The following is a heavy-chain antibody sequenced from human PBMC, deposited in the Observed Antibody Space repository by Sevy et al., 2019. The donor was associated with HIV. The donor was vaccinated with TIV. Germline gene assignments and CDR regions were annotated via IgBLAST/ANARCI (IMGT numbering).Heavy chain of an antibody. CDR2: MYNTWST. CDR1: GGSISSYL. D-gene: IGHD2-21*02. J-gene: IGHJ3*01. CDR3: ARHQTTAVLYAFDL. V-gene: IGHV4-59*08. Sequence: SETLSLTCTVSGGSISSYLWSWIRQPPGRGLEWIGYMYNTWSTNYNPSLKSRVTISLDTSKNQFSLKLSSVTAAVTAVYYCARHQTTAVLYAFDLWGQGTMVTVSS.